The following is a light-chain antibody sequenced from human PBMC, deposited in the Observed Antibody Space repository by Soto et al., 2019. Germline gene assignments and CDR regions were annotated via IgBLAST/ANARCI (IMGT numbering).Light chain of an antibody. J-gene: IGKJ1*01. V-gene: IGKV3-20*01. Sequence: EIVLTQSPGTLSLSPGERATLSCRASQSVSSSYLAWYQQKPGQAPRLLIYGASSRATGIPDRFGGSGSGTDFTLTISRLEPEDFAVYYCQQYGSSPRTFGKGTKVDIK. CDR1: QSVSSSY. CDR2: GAS. CDR3: QQYGSSPRT.